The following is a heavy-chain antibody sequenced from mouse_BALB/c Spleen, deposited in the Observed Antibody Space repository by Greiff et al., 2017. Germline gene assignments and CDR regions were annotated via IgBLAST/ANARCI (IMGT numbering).Heavy chain of an antibody. CDR2: INPGSGGT. Sequence: VQLQQSGAELVRPGTSVKVSCKASGYAFTNYLIEWVKQRPGQGLEWIGVINPGSGGTNYNEKVKGKATLTADKSSSTAYMQLSSLTSDDSAVYFCARFYDYDQDMDYWGQGTSVTVSS. J-gene: IGHJ4*01. CDR1: GYAFTNYL. V-gene: IGHV1-54*01. CDR3: ARFYDYDQDMDY. D-gene: IGHD2-4*01.